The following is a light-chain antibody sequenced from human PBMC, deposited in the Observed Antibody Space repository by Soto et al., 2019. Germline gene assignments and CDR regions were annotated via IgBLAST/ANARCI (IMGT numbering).Light chain of an antibody. J-gene: IGKJ5*01. CDR2: DAS. Sequence: DIRMTQSPSTLSASVGDEVTITCRASQSISSWLAWYQQKPGRSPTLLIYDASTLETGVPSRFSGSGSGTQFTLTISSLQPDDFATYYCQQYNSYWITFGQGTRLEIK. CDR3: QQYNSYWIT. V-gene: IGKV1-5*01. CDR1: QSISSW.